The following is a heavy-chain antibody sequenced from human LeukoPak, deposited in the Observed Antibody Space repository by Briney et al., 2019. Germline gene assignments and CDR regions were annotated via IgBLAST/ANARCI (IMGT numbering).Heavy chain of an antibody. CDR2: IYYSGST. J-gene: IGHJ4*02. Sequence: PSETLSLTCTVSGGSISSYYWSWIRQPPWKGLEWIGYIYYSGSTNYNPSLKSRVTISVDTSKNQFSLKLSSVTAADTAVYYCARGPVLSYYFDYWGQGTLVTVSS. V-gene: IGHV4-59*01. CDR3: ARGPVLSYYFDY. CDR1: GGSISSYY. D-gene: IGHD2-8*01.